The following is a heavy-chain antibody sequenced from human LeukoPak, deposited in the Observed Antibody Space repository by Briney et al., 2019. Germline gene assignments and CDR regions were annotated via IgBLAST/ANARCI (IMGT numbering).Heavy chain of an antibody. CDR1: GFTFSSYG. CDR3: AKGKPYYYGSGPASYMDV. CDR2: ISGSGGST. J-gene: IGHJ6*03. V-gene: IGHV3-23*01. D-gene: IGHD3-10*01. Sequence: GGTLRLSCAASGFTFSSYGMSWVRQAPGKGLEWVSGISGSGGSTYYADSVKGRFTISRDNSKNTLYLQMNSLRAEDTAVYYCAKGKPYYYGSGPASYMDVWGKGTTVTISS.